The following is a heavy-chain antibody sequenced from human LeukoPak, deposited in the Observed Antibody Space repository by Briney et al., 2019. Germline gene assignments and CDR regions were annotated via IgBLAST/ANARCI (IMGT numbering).Heavy chain of an antibody. J-gene: IGHJ4*02. CDR3: ARAAVYYVDAGYYFDY. CDR2: IYSGGST. Sequence: GGSLRLSCAASGFTVSSNYMSWVRQAPGKGLEWVSVIYSGGSTYYADSVKGRFTISRDNSKNTLYLQMNSLRAEDTAVYYCARAAVYYVDAGYYFDYWGQGTLVTVSS. CDR1: GFTVSSNY. V-gene: IGHV3-53*01. D-gene: IGHD4-17*01.